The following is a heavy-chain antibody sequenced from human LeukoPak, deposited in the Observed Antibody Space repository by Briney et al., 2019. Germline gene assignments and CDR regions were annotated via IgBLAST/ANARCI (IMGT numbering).Heavy chain of an antibody. D-gene: IGHD1-26*01. CDR3: ARDQRIVGATTIDY. V-gene: IGHV4-4*07. CDR1: GCTISSYY. Sequence: SETLSLTCTVSGCTISSYYWSWIRQPAGKGLEWIGRIYTSGSTYSNPSLKSRITMSIDTSRNQFSLQLSSVTAADTAIYYCARDQRIVGATTIDYWGQGTLVTVSS. J-gene: IGHJ4*02. CDR2: IYTSGST.